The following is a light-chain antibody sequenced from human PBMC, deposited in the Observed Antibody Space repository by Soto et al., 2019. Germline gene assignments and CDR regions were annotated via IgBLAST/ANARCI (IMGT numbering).Light chain of an antibody. V-gene: IGKV1-5*03. CDR1: QSMSSW. J-gene: IGKJ2*01. Sequence: DVQMTQSPSTLSASVGDRVTITCRASQSMSSWLAWYQQKPGKAPKLPIYKASSLERGVPSRFSGSGSGTEFTLTVISLQPDDFATYFCHQYHYFPYTFGQGPNLEIK. CDR3: HQYHYFPYT. CDR2: KAS.